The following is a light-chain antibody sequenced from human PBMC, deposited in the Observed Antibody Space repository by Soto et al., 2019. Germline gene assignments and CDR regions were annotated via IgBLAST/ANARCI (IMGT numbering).Light chain of an antibody. V-gene: IGLV2-11*01. CDR1: SSDVGGYNY. CDR3: ISYTGSSTSYV. CDR2: DVS. Sequence: QSALTQPRSVSGSPGQSVTISCTGTSSDVGGYNYVSWYQQHPGKAPKLMIYDVSKRPSGVPDRFSGSKSGNTASLTISGLQAEDEADYYCISYTGSSTSYVFGSGTQLTVL. J-gene: IGLJ1*01.